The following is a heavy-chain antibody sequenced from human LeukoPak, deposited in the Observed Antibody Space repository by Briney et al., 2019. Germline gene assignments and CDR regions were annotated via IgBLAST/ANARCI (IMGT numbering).Heavy chain of an antibody. Sequence: GGSLRLSCAASGFTFSSYSMNWVRQAPGKGLEWVSSISSSSSYIYYADSVKGRITISRDNAKNSLYLQMNSLRAEDTAVYYCAREGTVAALDYWGQGTLVTVSS. CDR3: AREGTVAALDY. CDR1: GFTFSSYS. CDR2: ISSSSSYI. V-gene: IGHV3-21*01. D-gene: IGHD4-23*01. J-gene: IGHJ4*02.